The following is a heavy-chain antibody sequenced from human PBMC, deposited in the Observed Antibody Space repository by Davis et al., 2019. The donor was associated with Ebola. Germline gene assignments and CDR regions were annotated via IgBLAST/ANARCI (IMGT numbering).Heavy chain of an antibody. V-gene: IGHV3-23*01. J-gene: IGHJ6*03. CDR1: GFTFTSYA. CDR2: ICGSGGTT. CDR3: AKVPNLGCSNGVCSYGDYYYMEV. Sequence: GGSLRLSCAASGFTFTSYAMSWVRQAPGKGLEWVSAICGSGGTTYYADSVKGRFTISRDKSKNTLYLQMNSLRAEDTAVYYCAKVPNLGCSNGVCSYGDYYYMEVWGKGTTVTVSS. D-gene: IGHD2-8*01.